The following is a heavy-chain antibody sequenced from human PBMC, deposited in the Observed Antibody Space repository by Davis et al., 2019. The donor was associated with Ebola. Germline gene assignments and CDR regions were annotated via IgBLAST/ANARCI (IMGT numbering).Heavy chain of an antibody. CDR3: ARDRSGYDFSPTTA. Sequence: PGGSLRLSCTTSGFTFSTYALSWVRQAPGKGLEWVAIIKQDGSEKYYVDSVKGRFTISRDNAKNSLYLQMNSLRAEDTAVYYCARDRSGYDFSPTTAWGQGTLVTVSS. V-gene: IGHV3-7*01. J-gene: IGHJ5*02. CDR1: GFTFSTYA. D-gene: IGHD5-12*01. CDR2: IKQDGSEK.